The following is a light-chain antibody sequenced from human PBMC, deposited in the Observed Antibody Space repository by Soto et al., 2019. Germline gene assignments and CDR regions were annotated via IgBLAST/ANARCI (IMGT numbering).Light chain of an antibody. Sequence: EIVMTQSPATLSVSPGERATLSCRASQSVSSNLAWYQQKPGQAPSLLIYDPSTRATGIPARFSGSGSGTEFTLTISSLQSEDFAVDYCQQYNNWPPLTFGGGTKVEIK. CDR3: QQYNNWPPLT. J-gene: IGKJ4*01. V-gene: IGKV3-15*01. CDR1: QSVSSN. CDR2: DPS.